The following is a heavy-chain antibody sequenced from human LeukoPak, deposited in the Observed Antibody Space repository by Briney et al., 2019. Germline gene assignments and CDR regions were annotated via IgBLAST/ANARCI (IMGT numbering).Heavy chain of an antibody. D-gene: IGHD6-19*01. V-gene: IGHV4-59*01. CDR1: GGSISSYY. Sequence: SETLSLTCTVSGGSISSYYWSWVRQPPGKGVEWIGYIYYSGSTNYNPSLKSRVTISVDTSKNQFSLKLSSVTAADTAVYYCARGSSGWYYSGSCRRLYYYMDVWGKGTTVTVSS. J-gene: IGHJ6*03. CDR3: ARGSSGWYYSGSCRRLYYYMDV. CDR2: IYYSGST.